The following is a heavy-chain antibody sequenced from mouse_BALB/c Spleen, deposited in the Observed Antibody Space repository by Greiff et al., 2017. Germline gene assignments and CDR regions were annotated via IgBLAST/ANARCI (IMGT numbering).Heavy chain of an antibody. J-gene: IGHJ2*01. CDR2: IYPSDSYT. Sequence: VQLQQPGAELVRPGASVKLSCKASGYTFTSYWINWVKQRPGQGLEWIGNIYPSDSYTNYNQKFKDKATLTVDKSSSTAYMQLSSPTSEDSAVYYCTRERDYLDYWGQGTTLTVSS. V-gene: IGHV1-69*02. CDR3: TRERDYLDY. CDR1: GYTFTSYW.